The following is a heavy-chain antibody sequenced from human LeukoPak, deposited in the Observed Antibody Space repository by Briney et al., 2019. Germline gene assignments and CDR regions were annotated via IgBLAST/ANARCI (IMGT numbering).Heavy chain of an antibody. CDR1: GHTFSGYF. J-gene: IGHJ5*01. D-gene: IGHD4-11*01. Sequence: GASVKVSCKASGHTFSGYFIHWVRQAPGRGLEWMGRINPNTGYPNHAQNFQGRVTMTRDTSISTAYMELSRLTTDDTAVYFCARGQPYGNYNYFDSWGQGTLVTVSS. CDR2: INPNTGYP. CDR3: ARGQPYGNYNYFDS. V-gene: IGHV1-2*06.